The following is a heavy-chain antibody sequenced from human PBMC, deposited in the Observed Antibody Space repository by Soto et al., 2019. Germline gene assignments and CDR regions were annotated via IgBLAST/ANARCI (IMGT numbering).Heavy chain of an antibody. CDR2: IYYSGST. D-gene: IGHD3-3*01. J-gene: IGHJ4*02. V-gene: IGHV4-59*01. CDR3: ARSEDYDFRSGHYTFGY. CDR1: GGSISSYY. Sequence: PSETLSITCTVSGGSISSYYWSWIRQPPGKGLEWIGYIYYSGSTNYNPSLKSRVTISVDTSKNQFSLKLSSVTAADTAVYYCARSEDYDFRSGHYTFGYRGQGTPVTVSS.